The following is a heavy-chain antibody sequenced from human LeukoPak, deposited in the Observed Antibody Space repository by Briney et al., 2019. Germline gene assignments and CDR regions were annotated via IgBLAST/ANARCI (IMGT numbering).Heavy chain of an antibody. CDR2: IYTSGST. CDR1: GGSISSYY. CDR3: ARICHNYYDSSGYPGYYFDY. J-gene: IGHJ4*02. Sequence: SETLSLTCTVSGGSISSYYWSWIRQPAGKGLEWIGRIYTSGSTDYNPSLKSRVTVSVDTSKNQFSLKLTSMTAADTAVYYCARICHNYYDSSGYPGYYFDYWGQGTLVTVSS. V-gene: IGHV4-4*07. D-gene: IGHD3-22*01.